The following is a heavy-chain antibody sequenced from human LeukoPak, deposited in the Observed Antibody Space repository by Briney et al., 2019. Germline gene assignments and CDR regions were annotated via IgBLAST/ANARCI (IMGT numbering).Heavy chain of an antibody. CDR2: IWYDGSNK. CDR1: GFTFSSYG. Sequence: GRSLRLSCAASGFTFSSYGMHWVRQAPGKGLEWVAVIWYDGSNKYYADSVKGRFTISRDNSKNTLYLQMNSLRAEDTAVYYCAGDQIAAAGTRASGFDYWGQGTLVTVSS. D-gene: IGHD6-13*01. V-gene: IGHV3-33*01. J-gene: IGHJ4*02. CDR3: AGDQIAAAGTRASGFDY.